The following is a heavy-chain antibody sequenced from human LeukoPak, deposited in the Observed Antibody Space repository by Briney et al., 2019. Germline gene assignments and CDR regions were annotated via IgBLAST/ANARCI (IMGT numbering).Heavy chain of an antibody. V-gene: IGHV3-23*01. Sequence: GGSLRLSCAASGFTFSTYAMSWVRQAPGKGLEWVSAISGSGGSTYYADSVKGRLTISRDNSENTLYLQMNSLRAEDTAVYYCAKNTVVTRFDYWGQGTLVTVSS. CDR1: GFTFSTYA. CDR2: ISGSGGST. D-gene: IGHD4-23*01. J-gene: IGHJ4*02. CDR3: AKNTVVTRFDY.